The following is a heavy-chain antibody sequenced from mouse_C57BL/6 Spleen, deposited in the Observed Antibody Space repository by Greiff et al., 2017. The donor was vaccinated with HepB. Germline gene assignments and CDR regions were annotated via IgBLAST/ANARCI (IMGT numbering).Heavy chain of an antibody. J-gene: IGHJ2*01. V-gene: IGHV5-6*01. CDR2: ISSGGSYT. CDR3: ASLDSSGYLDY. D-gene: IGHD3-2*02. CDR1: GFTFSSYG. Sequence: VHVKQSGGDLVKPGGSLKLSCAASGFTFSSYGMSWVRQTPDKRLEWVATISSGGSYTYYPDSVKGRFTISRDNAKNTLYLQMSSLKSEDTAMYYCASLDSSGYLDYWGQGTTLTVSS.